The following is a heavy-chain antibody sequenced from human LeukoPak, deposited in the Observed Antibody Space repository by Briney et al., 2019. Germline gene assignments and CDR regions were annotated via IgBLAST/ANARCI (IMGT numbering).Heavy chain of an antibody. V-gene: IGHV4-34*01. CDR3: ARSNYVWGSYRPRQSDAFDI. D-gene: IGHD3-16*02. J-gene: IGHJ3*02. CDR2: INHSGST. CDR1: GGSFSGYY. Sequence: SETLSLTCAVYGGSFSGYYWSWIREPPGKGLEWIGEINHSGSTNYNPSLKSRVTMSVDTSKNQFSLKLSSVTAADTAVYYCARSNYVWGSYRPRQSDAFDIWGQGTMVTVSS.